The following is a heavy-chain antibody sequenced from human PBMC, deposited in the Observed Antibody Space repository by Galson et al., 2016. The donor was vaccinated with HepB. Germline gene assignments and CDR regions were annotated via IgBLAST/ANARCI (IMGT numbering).Heavy chain of an antibody. Sequence: SCATSGFTFSSYWMTWVRQAPGKGLEWVANINQDGIEKYYVGSVEGRFTISRDNAKKSLYLQMDSLRAEDTAVYYCARSGEPSWGQGTLVTVSS. D-gene: IGHD4-17*01. J-gene: IGHJ5*02. V-gene: IGHV3-7*01. CDR3: ARSGEPS. CDR2: INQDGIEK. CDR1: GFTFSSYW.